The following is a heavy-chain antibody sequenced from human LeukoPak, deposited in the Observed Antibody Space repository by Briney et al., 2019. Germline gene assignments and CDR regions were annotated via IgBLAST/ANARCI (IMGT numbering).Heavy chain of an antibody. CDR2: IYPTDSDT. V-gene: IGHV5-51*01. J-gene: IGHJ1*01. D-gene: IGHD6-13*01. CDR1: GYRFTNYW. CDR3: ARPLANSSEEYFQH. Sequence: GESLKISCQASGYRFTNYWIGWVRQMPGKGLEWMGIIYPTDSDTRYSPSFQGQVTISIDKSISTAYLQWRSLKASDSAMYYCARPLANSSEEYFQHWGQGTLVTVSS.